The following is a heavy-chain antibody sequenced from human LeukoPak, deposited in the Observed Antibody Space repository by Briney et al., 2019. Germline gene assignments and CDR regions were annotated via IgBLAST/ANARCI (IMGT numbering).Heavy chain of an antibody. Sequence: SETLSLTCTVSGASINNNFWTWIRQPPGKGLEWIGYIYSSGSANYNPSLKSRVTISGDTSKNQISLKLTSVTAADTAVYYCARAPHYSDGSTYSVQQYFDLWGRGTLVSVSS. CDR1: GASINNNF. D-gene: IGHD3-22*01. V-gene: IGHV4-59*08. CDR3: ARAPHYSDGSTYSVQQYFDL. J-gene: IGHJ2*01. CDR2: IYSSGSA.